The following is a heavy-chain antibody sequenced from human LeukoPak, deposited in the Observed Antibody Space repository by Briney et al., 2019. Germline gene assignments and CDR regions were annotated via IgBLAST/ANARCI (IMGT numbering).Heavy chain of an antibody. CDR1: GGSISSSSYY. J-gene: IGHJ4*02. Sequence: SETLSLTCTVSGGSISSSSYYWGWIRQPPGRGLEWIGSIYYSGSTYYNPSLKSRVTISLDTSKNQFSLKLSSVTAADTAVYYCARDRESTAMVMDYWGQGTLVTVSS. V-gene: IGHV4-39*07. CDR2: IYYSGST. CDR3: ARDRESTAMVMDY. D-gene: IGHD5-18*01.